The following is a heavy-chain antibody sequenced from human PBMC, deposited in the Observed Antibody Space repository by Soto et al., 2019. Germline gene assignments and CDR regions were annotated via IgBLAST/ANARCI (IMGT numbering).Heavy chain of an antibody. CDR2: IKQDGSEK. CDR1: GFTFSSYW. J-gene: IGHJ4*02. D-gene: IGHD6-13*01. CDR3: ARSSGSSHSYDLDY. Sequence: GGSLRLSCAASGFTFSSYWMSWVRQAPGKGLEWVANIKQDGSEKYYVDSVKGRFTISRDNAKNSLYLQMNSLRAEDTAVYYCARSSGSSHSYDLDYWGQGTLVTVSS. V-gene: IGHV3-7*01.